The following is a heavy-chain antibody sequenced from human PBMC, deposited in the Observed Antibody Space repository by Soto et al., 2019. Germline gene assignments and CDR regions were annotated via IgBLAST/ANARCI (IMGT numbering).Heavy chain of an antibody. J-gene: IGHJ6*02. CDR2: ISYDGSNK. CDR3: AKGLNKVYATRNYYYYYGMDV. Sequence: PGGSLRLSCAASGFTFSSYGMHWVRQAPGKGLEWVAVISYDGSNKYYADSVKGRFTISRDNSKNTLYLQMNSLRAEDTAVYYCAKGLNKVYATRNYYYYYGMDVWGQGTTVTVSS. CDR1: GFTFSSYG. D-gene: IGHD2-8*01. V-gene: IGHV3-30*18.